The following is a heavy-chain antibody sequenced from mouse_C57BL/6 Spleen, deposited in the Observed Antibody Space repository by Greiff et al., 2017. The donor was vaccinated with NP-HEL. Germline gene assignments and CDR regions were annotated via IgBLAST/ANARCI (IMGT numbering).Heavy chain of an antibody. Sequence: EVQGVESGGGLVKPGGSLKLSCAASGFTFSDYGMHWVRQAPEKGLEWVAYISSGSSNIYYADTVKGRFTISRDNAKNTLYLQMTSLRSEDTAMYYCARGKLYWYFDVWGTGTTVTVSS. CDR3: ARGKLYWYFDV. CDR2: ISSGSSNI. J-gene: IGHJ1*03. V-gene: IGHV5-17*01. CDR1: GFTFSDYG.